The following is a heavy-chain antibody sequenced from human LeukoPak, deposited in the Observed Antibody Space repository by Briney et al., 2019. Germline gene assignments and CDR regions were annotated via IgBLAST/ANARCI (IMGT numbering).Heavy chain of an antibody. CDR3: ARTLGYYDSSGYSDFDY. J-gene: IGHJ4*02. CDR1: GGSISSYY. D-gene: IGHD3-22*01. V-gene: IGHV4-4*07. Sequence: SETLSLTCTVSGGSISSYYWSWIRPPAGKGLEWIGRIYASGSTNYNPSLKSRVTISLDTSKNQFSLKLSSVTAADTAVYYRARTLGYYDSSGYSDFDYWGQGTLVTVSS. CDR2: IYASGST.